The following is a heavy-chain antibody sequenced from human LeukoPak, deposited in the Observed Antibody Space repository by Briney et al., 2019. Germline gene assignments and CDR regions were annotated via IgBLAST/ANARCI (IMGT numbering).Heavy chain of an antibody. V-gene: IGHV3-30*14. CDR1: GFTFSSYA. Sequence: GRSLRLSCAASGFTFSSYAMHWVRQAPGKGLEWVAVISYDGSNKYYADSVKGRSTISRDNSKNTLYLQMNSLRAEDTAVYYCARRANDAFDIWGQGTMVTVSS. D-gene: IGHD4/OR15-4a*01. J-gene: IGHJ3*02. CDR3: ARRANDAFDI. CDR2: ISYDGSNK.